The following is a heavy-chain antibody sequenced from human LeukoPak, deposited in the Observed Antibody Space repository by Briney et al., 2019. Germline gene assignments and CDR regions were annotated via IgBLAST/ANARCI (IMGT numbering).Heavy chain of an antibody. CDR2: IYHSGST. V-gene: IGHV4-38-2*01. CDR1: GYSIISGYY. D-gene: IGHD6-19*01. J-gene: IGHJ5*02. CDR3: ARLPHLSSGWFDP. Sequence: SETLSLTCAVSGYSIISGYYWSWIRQPPGEGLEWIGNIYHSGSTYYNPSLKSRVTISVDTSKNQFSLKLSSVTAADTAVYYCARLPHLSSGWFDPWGQGTLVTVSS.